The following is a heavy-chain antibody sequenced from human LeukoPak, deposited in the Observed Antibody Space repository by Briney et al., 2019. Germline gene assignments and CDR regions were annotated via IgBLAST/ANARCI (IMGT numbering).Heavy chain of an antibody. D-gene: IGHD6-19*01. CDR1: GFTFSSYS. CDR3: ASVPGIAVAGTDY. Sequence: GESLKISCAASGFTFSSYSMNWVRQAPGKGLEWVSSISSSSSYIYYADSVKGRFTISRDNAKNSLYLQMNSLRAEDTAVYYCASVPGIAVAGTDYWGQGTLVTVSS. J-gene: IGHJ4*02. CDR2: ISSSSSYI. V-gene: IGHV3-21*01.